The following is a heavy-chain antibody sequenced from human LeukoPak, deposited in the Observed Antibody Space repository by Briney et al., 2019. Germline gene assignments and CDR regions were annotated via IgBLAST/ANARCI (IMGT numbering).Heavy chain of an antibody. CDR3: AAGSGWSNFDF. CDR1: GGSVSSATYY. Sequence: SETLSLTCTVSGGSVSSATYYWTWIRQPPGKGLEWIGYIYYTGSTDYNPSLKSRVTLSIDTSKSQFSLRLNSVTAADTAVYYCAAGSGWSNFDFWGQGTLVTVSS. CDR2: IYYTGST. D-gene: IGHD6-19*01. V-gene: IGHV4-61*01. J-gene: IGHJ4*02.